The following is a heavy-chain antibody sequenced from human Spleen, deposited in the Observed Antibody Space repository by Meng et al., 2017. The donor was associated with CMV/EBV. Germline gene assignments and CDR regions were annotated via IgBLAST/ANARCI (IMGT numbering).Heavy chain of an antibody. V-gene: IGHV3-7*01. CDR3: ARGFNYDFWSGPYFDY. CDR2: IKQDGSEK. D-gene: IGHD3-3*01. CDR1: GFTFSSYS. Sequence: GGSLRLSCAASGFTFSSYSMNWVRQAPGKGLEWVANIKQDGSEKYYVDSVKGRFTISRDNAKNSLYLQMNSLRAEDTAVYYCARGFNYDFWSGPYFDYWGQGTLVTVS. J-gene: IGHJ4*02.